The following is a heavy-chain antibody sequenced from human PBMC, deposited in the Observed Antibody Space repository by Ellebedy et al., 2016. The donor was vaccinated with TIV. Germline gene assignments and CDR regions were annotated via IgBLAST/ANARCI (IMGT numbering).Heavy chain of an antibody. V-gene: IGHV4-61*01. CDR2: IYYSGST. J-gene: IGHJ4*02. CDR3: ARGSVAAAGYFFDY. CDR1: GGSVSSGSYY. D-gene: IGHD6-13*01. Sequence: SETLSLXXTVSGGSVSSGSYYWSWIRQPPGKGLEWIGYIYYSGSTNYNPSLKSRVTISVDTSKNQFSLKLSSVTAADTAVYYCARGSVAAAGYFFDYWGQGTLVTVSS.